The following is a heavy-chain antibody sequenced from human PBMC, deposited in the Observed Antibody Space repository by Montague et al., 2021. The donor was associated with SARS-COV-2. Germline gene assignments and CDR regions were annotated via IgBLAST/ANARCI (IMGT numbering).Heavy chain of an antibody. CDR3: ARLRDGVVPSPILGVGPYYSYYYSDV. CDR1: GTSFSGYY. J-gene: IGHJ6*03. V-gene: IGHV4-34*01. Sequence: SETLSLTCAVHGTSFSGYYWNWIRQPPGKGLEWIGEINQGGSTKYSPSLKSRLTISADTSKNQFSLKLTSVAAADTAVYYCARLRDGVVPSPILGVGPYYSYYYSDVWGRGTTVTVSS. D-gene: IGHD3-10*01. CDR2: INQGGST.